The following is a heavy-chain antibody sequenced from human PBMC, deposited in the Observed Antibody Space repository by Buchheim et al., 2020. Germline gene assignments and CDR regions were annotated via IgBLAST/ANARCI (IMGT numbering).Heavy chain of an antibody. CDR1: GGSISSSSDY. D-gene: IGHD2/OR15-2a*01. CDR2: FYYSGST. J-gene: IGHJ6*02. CDR3: ARHRIYYGMDV. Sequence: QLQLQESGPGLVKPSETLSLTCTVSGGSISSSSDYWGWIRQPPGKGLEWIGSFYYSGSTYYNPSLKSRVTISVDTSKNQFSLKLSSVTAADTAVFYCARHRIYYGMDVWGQGTT. V-gene: IGHV4-39*01.